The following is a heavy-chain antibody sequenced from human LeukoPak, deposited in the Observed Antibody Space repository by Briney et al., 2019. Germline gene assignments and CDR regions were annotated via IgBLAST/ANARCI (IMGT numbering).Heavy chain of an antibody. J-gene: IGHJ6*02. Sequence: PSQTLSLTCTVSGGSISSGVYYWSWIRQPPGKGLEWIGYIYYSGSTYYNPSLKSRVTISVDTSKNQFSLKLSSVTAADTAVHYCARGGSGYSYGYYYYYGMDVWGQGTTVTVSS. V-gene: IGHV4-30-4*01. D-gene: IGHD5-18*01. CDR3: ARGGSGYSYGYYYYYGMDV. CDR1: GGSISSGVYY. CDR2: IYYSGST.